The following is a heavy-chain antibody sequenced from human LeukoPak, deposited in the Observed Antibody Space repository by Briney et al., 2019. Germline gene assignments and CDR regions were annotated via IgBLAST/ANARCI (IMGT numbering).Heavy chain of an antibody. CDR1: GFNFIDYS. J-gene: IGHJ4*02. Sequence: GGSLRLSCAASGFNFIDYSMNWVRQAPGKGLEWVAVIAYDGSRAFYADSVKGRFTISRDNSKNTMSVQMDDLRAEDTAVYYCTRYNNDHFDYWGQGTLVTVSS. D-gene: IGHD1-14*01. CDR3: TRYNNDHFDY. CDR2: IAYDGSRA. V-gene: IGHV3-33*08.